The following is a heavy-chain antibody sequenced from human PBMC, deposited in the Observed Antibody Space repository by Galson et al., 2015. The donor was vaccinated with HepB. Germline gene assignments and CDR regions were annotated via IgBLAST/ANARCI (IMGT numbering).Heavy chain of an antibody. D-gene: IGHD3-16*01. CDR1: GFTFSSYA. CDR3: AIDAPGPGAYFNY. J-gene: IGHJ4*02. V-gene: IGHV3-23*01. CDR2: IGGSGGST. Sequence: SLRLSCAASGFTFSSYAMSWVRQAPGKGLEWVSAIGGSGGSTHYADSVKGRFTISRDNSKNTLYLQMNSLRAEDTAIYYCAIDAPGPGAYFNYWGQGTLVTVSS.